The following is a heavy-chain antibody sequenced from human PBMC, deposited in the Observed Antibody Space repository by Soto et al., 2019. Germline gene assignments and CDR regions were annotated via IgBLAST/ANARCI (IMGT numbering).Heavy chain of an antibody. CDR1: GGTFSRSA. D-gene: IGHD1-7*01. J-gene: IGHJ4*02. V-gene: IGHV1-69*13. CDR3: AKNHERELPRVIDF. Sequence: VKVSCKSSGGTFSRSATSLVRQAPGQRLEWMGGFVSIFATTDYAEKFHGRFTITAGESTSTVYIELKSLRAADTALYYCAKNHERELPRVIDFWGQGTLVTVSS. CDR2: FVSIFATT.